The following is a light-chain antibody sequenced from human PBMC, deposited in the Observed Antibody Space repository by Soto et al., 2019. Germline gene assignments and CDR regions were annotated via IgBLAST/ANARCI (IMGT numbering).Light chain of an antibody. V-gene: IGLV2-11*01. CDR1: SSDVGGYNY. Sequence: QSALPQPRSVSGSPGQSVTISCTGTSSDVGGYNYVSWYQQHPGKAPKLMIYDISKRPSGVPDRFSGSKSGNTASLTISGLQAEDEADYYCCSYAGSLVVFGGGTKVTVL. J-gene: IGLJ2*01. CDR3: CSYAGSLVV. CDR2: DIS.